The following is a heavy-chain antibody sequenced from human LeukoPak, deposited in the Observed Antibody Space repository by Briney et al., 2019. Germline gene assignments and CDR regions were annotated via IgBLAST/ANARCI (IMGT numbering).Heavy chain of an antibody. CDR2: ISVYNGNT. CDR3: ARGLVIAVAGPFFDY. CDR1: GYTFTSYG. V-gene: IGHV1-18*04. Sequence: ASVTVSCKASGYTFTSYGISWVRQAPGQGLEWMGWISVYNGNTNYAQKLQGRVTMTTDTSTSTAYMELRSLRSDDTAVYYCARGLVIAVAGPFFDYWGQGTLVTVSS. J-gene: IGHJ4*02. D-gene: IGHD6-19*01.